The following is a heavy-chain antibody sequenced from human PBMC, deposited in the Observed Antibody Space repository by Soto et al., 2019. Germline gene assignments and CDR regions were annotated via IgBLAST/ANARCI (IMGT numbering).Heavy chain of an antibody. J-gene: IGHJ1*01. CDR3: RTPVVTPNEYFQH. CDR1: GGSISSSNW. D-gene: IGHD2-15*01. Sequence: QVQLQESGPGLVKPSGTLSLTCAVSGGSISSSNWWSWVRQPPGKGLEWIGEIYHSGSTNYNPSLKSRVXXSXDTXKNQFSLKLSSVTAADTAVYYCRTPVVTPNEYFQHWGQGTLVTVSS. CDR2: IYHSGST. V-gene: IGHV4-4*02.